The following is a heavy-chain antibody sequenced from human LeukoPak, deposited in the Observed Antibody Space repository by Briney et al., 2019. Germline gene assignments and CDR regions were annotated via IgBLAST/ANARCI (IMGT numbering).Heavy chain of an antibody. CDR2: IYYSGST. D-gene: IGHD5-18*01. J-gene: IGHJ4*02. V-gene: IGHV4-39*07. Sequence: PSETLSLTCTVSGGSISSSSYYWGWIRQPPGKGLEWIGSIYYSGSTYYNPSLKSRVTISVDTSKNQFSLKLSSVTAADTAVYYCARPVRGYSYGYFDYWGQGTLVTVSS. CDR3: ARPVRGYSYGYFDY. CDR1: GGSISSSSYY.